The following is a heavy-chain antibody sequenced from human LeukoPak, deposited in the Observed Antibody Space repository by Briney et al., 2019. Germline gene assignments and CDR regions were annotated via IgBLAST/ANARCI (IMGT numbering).Heavy chain of an antibody. D-gene: IGHD1-26*01. CDR1: GYSFTSYW. V-gene: IGHV5-51*01. CDR2: IYPGDSDT. Sequence: GESLKISCKGSGYSFTSYWIGWVRQMPGKGLEWMGIIYPGDSDTRYSLSFQGQVTISADKSISTAYLQWSSLKASDTAMYYCARIVGATYYYYYGMDVWGQGTTVTVSS. CDR3: ARIVGATYYYYYGMDV. J-gene: IGHJ6*02.